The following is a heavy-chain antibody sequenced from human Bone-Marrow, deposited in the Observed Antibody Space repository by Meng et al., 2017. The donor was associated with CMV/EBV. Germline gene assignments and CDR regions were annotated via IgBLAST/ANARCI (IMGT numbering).Heavy chain of an antibody. V-gene: IGHV3-48*04. CDR1: GFTFSSYS. J-gene: IGHJ3*02. CDR3: ARDMDPITIFGVVMSDAFDI. D-gene: IGHD3-3*01. CDR2: ISSSSSTI. Sequence: GESLKISCAASGFTFSSYSMNWVRQAPGKGLEWVSYISSSSSTIYYADSVKGRFTISRDNAKNSLYLQMNSLRAEDTAVYYCARDMDPITIFGVVMSDAFDIWGQGTMVTVSS.